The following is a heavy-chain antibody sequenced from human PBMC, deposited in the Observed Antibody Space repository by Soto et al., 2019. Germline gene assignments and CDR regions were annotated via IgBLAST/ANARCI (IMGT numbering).Heavy chain of an antibody. D-gene: IGHD2-2*01. Sequence: GESLKISCAASGFTVSSYYMTWVRQAPGKGLEWVSVIYSGGSTNYADSVKGRFTISRDNSKNTLYLQMNSLRAEDTAVYYCARDIGSSTSFWGKGTTVTVSS. CDR3: ARDIGSSTSF. CDR1: GFTVSSYY. V-gene: IGHV3-66*01. CDR2: IYSGGST. J-gene: IGHJ6*04.